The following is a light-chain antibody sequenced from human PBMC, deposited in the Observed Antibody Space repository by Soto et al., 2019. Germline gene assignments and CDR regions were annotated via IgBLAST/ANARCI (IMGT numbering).Light chain of an antibody. CDR2: GAS. CDR1: QSVTSNY. Sequence: EIVLTQSPCTLSLSPGERATLSCGSSQSVTSNYLAWYQQKPGQAPRVLIFGASIRVTGIPDRFIGSGSGTDFTLTISRLEPEDFAVYYCQHYVTSLTTFGQGTKVDIK. CDR3: QHYVTSLTT. V-gene: IGKV3-20*01. J-gene: IGKJ1*01.